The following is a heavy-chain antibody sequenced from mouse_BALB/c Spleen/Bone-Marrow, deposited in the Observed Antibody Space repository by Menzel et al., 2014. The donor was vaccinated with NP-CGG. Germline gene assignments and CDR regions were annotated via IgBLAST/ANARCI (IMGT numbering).Heavy chain of an antibody. Sequence: EVQLVESGAELVKPGASVKLSCTASGFNIKDTYMHWVMQRPEQGLEWIGRIDPANGNTIYDPKFQGKASITADTSSNTAYLQLSSLTSEDTAVYYCAGGNYRFAYWGQGTLVTVSA. CDR1: GFNIKDTY. CDR2: IDPANGNT. V-gene: IGHV14-3*02. D-gene: IGHD2-1*01. J-gene: IGHJ3*01. CDR3: AGGNYRFAY.